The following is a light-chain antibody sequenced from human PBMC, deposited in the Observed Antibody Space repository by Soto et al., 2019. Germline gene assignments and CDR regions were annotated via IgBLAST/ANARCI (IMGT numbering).Light chain of an antibody. CDR1: SIDFVSYNR. Sequence: QSALTQPPSVSGSPGQSVTISCTGTSIDFVSYNRVSWYQQPPGTAPKLMIYGVSNRPSGVSGRFSGSKSGNTASLTISGLQAEDEADYYCNSYRSSITPVVFGGGTKLTVL. CDR2: GVS. CDR3: NSYRSSITPVV. V-gene: IGLV2-18*02. J-gene: IGLJ2*01.